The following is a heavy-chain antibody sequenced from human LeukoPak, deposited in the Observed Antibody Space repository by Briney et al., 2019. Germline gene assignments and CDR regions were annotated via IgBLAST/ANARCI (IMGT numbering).Heavy chain of an antibody. D-gene: IGHD2-2*01. V-gene: IGHV4-30-2*01. CDR2: IYHSGST. Sequence: SETLSLTCAVSASSISSGGYSWSWIRQPPGKGLEWIGYIYHSGSTYYNPSLKSRVTISVDRSENQFSLKLSSVTAADTAVYYCATGATYQPFAFDIWGQGTMVTVSS. CDR1: ASSISSGGYS. J-gene: IGHJ3*02. CDR3: ATGATYQPFAFDI.